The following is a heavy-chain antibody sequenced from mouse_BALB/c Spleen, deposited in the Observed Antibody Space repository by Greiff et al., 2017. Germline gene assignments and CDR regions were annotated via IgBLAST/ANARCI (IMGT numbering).Heavy chain of an antibody. V-gene: IGHV5-6-4*01. D-gene: IGHD2-2*01. CDR1: GFTFSSYT. CDR3: TREAIDGNDVMDY. J-gene: IGHJ4*01. Sequence: VQLVESGGGLVKPGGSLKLSCAASGFTFSSYTMSWVRQTPEKRLEWVATISSGGSYTYYPDSVKGRFTISRDNAKNTLYLQMSSLKSEDTAMYYCTREAIDGNDVMDYWGQGTSVTVSS. CDR2: ISSGGSYT.